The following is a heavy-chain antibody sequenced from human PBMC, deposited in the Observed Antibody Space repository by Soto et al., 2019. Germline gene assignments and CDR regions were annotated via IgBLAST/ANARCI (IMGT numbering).Heavy chain of an antibody. CDR3: ARISNDYGGNGAFDY. J-gene: IGHJ4*02. Sequence: QVQLQESGPGLVNPSETLSLTCTVSGGSISNYYWIWIRQPPGKGLDWIGYVHYSGRATYNPSLKSRVSISVDTSKNQFSLNMSSVTAADTAVYYCARISNDYGGNGAFDYWGQGTLVIVSS. V-gene: IGHV4-59*01. D-gene: IGHD4-17*01. CDR2: VHYSGRA. CDR1: GGSISNYY.